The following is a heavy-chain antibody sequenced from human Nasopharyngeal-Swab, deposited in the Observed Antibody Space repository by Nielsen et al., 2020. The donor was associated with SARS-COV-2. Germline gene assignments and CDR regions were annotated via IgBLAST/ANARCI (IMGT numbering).Heavy chain of an antibody. CDR3: ARASRGTSTRTFDY. CDR2: ISSSSSYI. J-gene: IGHJ4*02. D-gene: IGHD1-1*01. CDR1: GFTSSSYA. V-gene: IGHV3-21*01. Sequence: GESLKISCAASGFTSSSYAMHWVRQAPGKGLEWVSSISSSSSYIYYADSVKGRFTISRDNAKNSLYLQMNSLRAEDTAVYYCARASRGTSTRTFDYWGQGTLVTVSS.